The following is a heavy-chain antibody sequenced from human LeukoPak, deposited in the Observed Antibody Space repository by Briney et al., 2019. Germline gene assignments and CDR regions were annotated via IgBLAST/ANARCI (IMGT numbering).Heavy chain of an antibody. CDR3: ARDTLYGLDAFDI. J-gene: IGHJ3*02. V-gene: IGHV4-59*01. D-gene: IGHD2/OR15-2a*01. CDR2: IYYSGST. CDR1: GGSISSYY. Sequence: SETLSLTCTVSGGSISSYYWSWIRQPPGKGLEWIGYIYYSGSTNYNPSLKSRVTISVGTSKNQFSLKLSSVTAADTAVYYCARDTLYGLDAFDIWGQGTMVTVSS.